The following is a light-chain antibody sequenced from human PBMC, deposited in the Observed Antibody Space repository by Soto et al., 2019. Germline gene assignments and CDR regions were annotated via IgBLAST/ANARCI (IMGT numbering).Light chain of an antibody. Sequence: ETVMTQSPATLSVSPGERATLSCRASQSVSSNLAWYQQKPGQAPRLLIYGASTRATGIPARFSGSGSGTELPLTISSVQSEDSPVYCCQQDNNWPPWTFGQGTKVEIK. V-gene: IGKV3-15*01. CDR1: QSVSSN. J-gene: IGKJ1*01. CDR2: GAS. CDR3: QQDNNWPPWT.